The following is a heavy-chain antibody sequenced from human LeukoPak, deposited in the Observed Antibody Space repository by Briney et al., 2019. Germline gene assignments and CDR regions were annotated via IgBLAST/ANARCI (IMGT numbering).Heavy chain of an antibody. V-gene: IGHV3-23*01. D-gene: IGHD6-19*01. CDR2: LSGSGITT. CDR1: GFTFSGSA. Sequence: GGSLSPSCAAPGFTFSGSAMSWFGQAPGKGLGWVSTLSGSGITTYYADSVKGRFTISRDNSKNTLYLQMNSLRAEDTAVYYCAKGIYSSGWSYFDYWGHGTLVTVSS. J-gene: IGHJ4*01. CDR3: AKGIYSSGWSYFDY.